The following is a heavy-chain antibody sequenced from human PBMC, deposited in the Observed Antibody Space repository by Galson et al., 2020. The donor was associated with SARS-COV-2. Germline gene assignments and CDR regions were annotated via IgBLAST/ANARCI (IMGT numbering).Heavy chain of an antibody. D-gene: IGHD6-19*01. Sequence: GGSLRLSCAASGFTFDDYGMSWVRQAPGKGLEWVSGINWNGGSTGYADSVKGRFTISRDNAKNSVYLEMNSLRGEDTAIYYCARGDDGSGWYRRFDNWGQGTLVTVSS. CDR2: INWNGGST. V-gene: IGHV3-20*04. CDR3: ARGDDGSGWYRRFDN. CDR1: GFTFDDYG. J-gene: IGHJ4*02.